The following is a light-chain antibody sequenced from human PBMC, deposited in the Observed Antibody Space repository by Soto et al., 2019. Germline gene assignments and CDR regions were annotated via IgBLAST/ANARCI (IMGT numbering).Light chain of an antibody. CDR3: NSYRSNNTWV. CDR2: EVT. V-gene: IGLV2-14*01. CDR1: SNDVGAYNY. J-gene: IGLJ3*02. Sequence: QSVLTQPASVSGSPGQSITISCTGTSNDVGAYNYVSWYRQHPGKAPKLMIYEVTYRPSGVSDRFSGSRSGNTASLTISGLQAEDEADYYCNSYRSNNTWVCGAGTKLTVL.